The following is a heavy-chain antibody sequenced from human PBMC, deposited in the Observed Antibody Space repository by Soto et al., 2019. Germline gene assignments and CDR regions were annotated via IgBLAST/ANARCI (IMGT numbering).Heavy chain of an antibody. CDR2: IGTSAST. Sequence: DVRLLESGGGLVQPGGSLRLSCAASGFTFSSYSMSWVRQAPGKGLEWVSTIGTSASTYYGDSVRGRFTISRDNSRNTLDLQMNSLPDEDTAVYYCADLSRYCTSSNCDWGQGTLVTVSS. CDR1: GFTFSSYS. J-gene: IGHJ4*02. D-gene: IGHD2-2*01. CDR3: ADLSRYCTSSNCD. V-gene: IGHV3-23*01.